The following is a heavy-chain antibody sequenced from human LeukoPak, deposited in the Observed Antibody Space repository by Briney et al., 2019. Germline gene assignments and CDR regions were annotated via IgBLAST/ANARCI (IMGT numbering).Heavy chain of an antibody. J-gene: IGHJ4*02. D-gene: IGHD3-10*01. CDR3: ARARITMVRGVRYFDY. CDR1: GGSFSGYY. Sequence: SETLSLTCAVYGGSFSGYYWSWIRQPPGKGLEWIGEINHSGSTNYNPSLKSRVTISVDTSKNQFSLKLSSVTAADTAVYYCARARITMVRGVRYFDYWGQGTLVTVSS. CDR2: INHSGST. V-gene: IGHV4-34*01.